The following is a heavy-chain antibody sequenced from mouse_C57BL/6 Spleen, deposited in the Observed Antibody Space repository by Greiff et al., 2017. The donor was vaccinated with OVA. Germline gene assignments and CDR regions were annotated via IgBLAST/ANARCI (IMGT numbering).Heavy chain of an antibody. CDR1: GYTFTDYN. V-gene: IGHV1-18*01. Sequence: EVQLQQSGPELVKPGASVKIPCKASGYTFTDYNMDWVKQSHGKSLEWIGDINPNNGGTIYNQKFKGKATLTVDKSSSTAYMELRSLTSEDTAVYYCARQAYYSNFWFAYWGQGTLVTVSA. D-gene: IGHD2-5*01. CDR2: INPNNGGT. J-gene: IGHJ3*01. CDR3: ARQAYYSNFWFAY.